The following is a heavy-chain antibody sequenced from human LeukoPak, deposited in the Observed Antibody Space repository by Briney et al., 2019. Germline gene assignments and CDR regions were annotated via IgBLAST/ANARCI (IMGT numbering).Heavy chain of an antibody. V-gene: IGHV4-59*01. D-gene: IGHD1-1*01. CDR2: IYYSGST. J-gene: IGHJ5*01. CDR1: GGSIGSYS. CDR3: ARANWETGNYGWFDS. Sequence: SETLSLICTVSGGSIGSYSWNWIRQPPGQGLEWLGYIYYSGSTNYSPSLKSRVTMSVDTSKNQFSLRLTSVTAADTAVYYCARANWETGNYGWFDSWGQGILVTVSS.